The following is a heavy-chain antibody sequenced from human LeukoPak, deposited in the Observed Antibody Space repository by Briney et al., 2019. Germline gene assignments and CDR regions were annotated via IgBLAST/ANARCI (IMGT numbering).Heavy chain of an antibody. D-gene: IGHD2-21*02. J-gene: IGHJ4*02. CDR1: QFTFSTYS. V-gene: IGHV3-21*01. CDR2: ISSSSSYI. Sequence: PGGSLRLSCAASQFTFSTYSMNWVRQAPGKGPEWVSSISSSSSYIYYADSVKGRFTVSRDNAKNSLYLQMNSLRAEDTAVYYCAREEGTVCGGDCDSGYWGQGTLVTVSS. CDR3: AREEGTVCGGDCDSGY.